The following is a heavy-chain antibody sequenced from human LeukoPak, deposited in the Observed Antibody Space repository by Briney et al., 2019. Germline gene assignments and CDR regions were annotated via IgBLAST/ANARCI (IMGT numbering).Heavy chain of an antibody. V-gene: IGHV3-23*01. D-gene: IGHD1-26*01. CDR3: ATKWNYYYYMDV. CDR2: ISGSGGNT. Sequence: GGSLRLSCEASGFRFSIYAMSWVRQAPGRGLDWVSGISGSGGNTYYAASVKGRFTISRDNSKNTLYLQMNSLRAEDTAVYYCATKWNYYYYMDVWGKGTTVTVSS. J-gene: IGHJ6*03. CDR1: GFRFSIYA.